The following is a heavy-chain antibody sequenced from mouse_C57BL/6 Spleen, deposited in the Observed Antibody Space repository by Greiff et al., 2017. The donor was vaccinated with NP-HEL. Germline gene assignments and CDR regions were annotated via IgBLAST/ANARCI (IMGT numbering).Heavy chain of an antibody. CDR2: LSYDGSN. V-gene: IGHV3-6*01. CDR1: GYSITSGYY. J-gene: IGHJ2*01. Sequence: EVKLEESGPGLVKPSQSLSLTCSVTGYSITSGYYWNWIRQFPGNKLEWMGYLSYDGSNNYNPSLKNRISITRDTSKNQFFLKLNSVTTEDTATYYCARDSPYYFDYWGQGTTLTVSS. CDR3: ARDSPYYFDY. D-gene: IGHD6-1*01.